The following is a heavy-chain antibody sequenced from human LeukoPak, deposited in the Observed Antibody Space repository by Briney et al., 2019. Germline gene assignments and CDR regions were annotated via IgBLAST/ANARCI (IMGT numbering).Heavy chain of an antibody. Sequence: PSETLSLTCTVSGYSISSGYDWGWIRQPPGKGLEWIGSIYYRRTTYYNPSLKSRVTISVDKSKNQFSLKLSSVTAADTAVYYCASGGTYYYGSGSYPLDYWGQGTLVTVSS. J-gene: IGHJ4*02. D-gene: IGHD3-10*01. CDR2: IYYRRTT. V-gene: IGHV4-38-2*02. CDR1: GYSISSGYD. CDR3: ASGGTYYYGSGSYPLDY.